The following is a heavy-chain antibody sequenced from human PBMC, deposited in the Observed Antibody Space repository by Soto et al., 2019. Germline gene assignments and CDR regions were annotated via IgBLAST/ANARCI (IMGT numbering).Heavy chain of an antibody. J-gene: IGHJ4*02. Sequence: PSETLSLTCTVSGGSISSGDYYWSWIRQPPGKGLEWIGYIYYSGGTYYNPSLKSRVTMSVDTSKNQFSLKLSSVTAADTAVYYCARGILELLDYWGQGTLVTVSS. D-gene: IGHD1-7*01. CDR1: GGSISSGDYY. CDR3: ARGILELLDY. V-gene: IGHV4-30-4*01. CDR2: IYYSGGT.